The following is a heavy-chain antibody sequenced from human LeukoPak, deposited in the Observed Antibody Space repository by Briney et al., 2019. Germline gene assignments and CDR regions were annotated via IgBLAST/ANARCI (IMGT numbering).Heavy chain of an antibody. CDR1: GGSISSYY. J-gene: IGHJ4*02. CDR2: IYYSGST. Sequence: PSETLSLTCTVSGGSISSYYWSWIRQPPGKGLEWIGYIYYSGSTNYNPSLKSRVTISVDTSKNQFSLKLSSVTAADTAVYYCARLGPATRNFDYWGQGTLVTVSS. V-gene: IGHV4-59*01. CDR3: ARLGPATRNFDY.